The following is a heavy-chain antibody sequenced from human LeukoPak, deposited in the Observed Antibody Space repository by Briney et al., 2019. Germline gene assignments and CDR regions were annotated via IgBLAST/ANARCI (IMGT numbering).Heavy chain of an antibody. CDR2: ISPSGGIT. CDR1: GFTFSSHG. D-gene: IGHD3-10*01. J-gene: IGHJ4*02. CDR3: AKYHRPGEEPPGYFDY. V-gene: IGHV3-23*01. Sequence: GGSLRLSCAASGFTFSSHGMNWVRQAPGKGLEWVSGISPSGGITYYTDSVKGRFTISRDNSKNTVSLQMNSLRAEDTAVYYCAKYHRPGEEPPGYFDYWGQGTLVTVSS.